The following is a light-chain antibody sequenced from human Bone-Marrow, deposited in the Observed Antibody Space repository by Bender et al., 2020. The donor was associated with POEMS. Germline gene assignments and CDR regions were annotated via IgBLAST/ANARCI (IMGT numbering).Light chain of an antibody. J-gene: IGLJ1*01. CDR2: QDD. CDR1: NLENIY. Sequence: SFELAQPPSVSVSPGQTASITCSGGNLENIYTSWYQQRPGQSPVLVIYQDDKRPSGIPERFSGSTSGNTATLTISGTQPMDEADYYCQAWDRGTGVFGTGTKVTVL. V-gene: IGLV3-1*01. CDR3: QAWDRGTGV.